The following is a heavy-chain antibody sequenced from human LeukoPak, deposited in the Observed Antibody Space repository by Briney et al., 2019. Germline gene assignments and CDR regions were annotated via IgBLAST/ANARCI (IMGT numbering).Heavy chain of an antibody. CDR2: ISSSSSYI. CDR1: GFTFSSYS. CDR3: AKDFYYSSGSYLSHLDY. D-gene: IGHD3-10*01. V-gene: IGHV3-21*04. Sequence: PGGSLRLSCAASGFTFSSYSMTWVRQAPGKGLEWVSSISSSSSYIYYADSVKGRFTISRDNSKNTLYLQMNSLRAEDTAVYYCAKDFYYSSGSYLSHLDYWGQGTLVTVSS. J-gene: IGHJ4*02.